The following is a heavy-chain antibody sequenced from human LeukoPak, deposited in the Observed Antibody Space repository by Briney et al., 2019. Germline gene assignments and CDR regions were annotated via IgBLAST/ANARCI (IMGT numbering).Heavy chain of an antibody. CDR3: ARGPPRGKYYYMDV. D-gene: IGHD1-1*01. CDR1: GFTFSSFD. V-gene: IGHV3-13*01. Sequence: GGSLRLSCTASGFTFSSFDMHWVRQPTGKGLEWVSTIGTASDTYYPGSVEGRFTLSRDNAKNSLYLQMNSLTAGDTAVYYCARGPPRGKYYYMDVWGKGTTVTVSS. J-gene: IGHJ6*03. CDR2: IGTASDT.